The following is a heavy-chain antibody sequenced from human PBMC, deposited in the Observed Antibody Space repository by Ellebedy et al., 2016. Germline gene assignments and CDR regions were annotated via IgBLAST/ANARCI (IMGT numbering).Heavy chain of an antibody. CDR2: ISYDGSNK. V-gene: IGHV3-30*18. D-gene: IGHD1-26*01. Sequence: GESLKISXAASGFTFSSYGMHWVRQAPGKGLEWVAVISYDGSNKYYADSVKGRFTISRDNSKNTLYLQMNSLRAEDTAVYYCAKDIRIVGATGVDPWGQGTLVTVSS. CDR3: AKDIRIVGATGVDP. CDR1: GFTFSSYG. J-gene: IGHJ5*02.